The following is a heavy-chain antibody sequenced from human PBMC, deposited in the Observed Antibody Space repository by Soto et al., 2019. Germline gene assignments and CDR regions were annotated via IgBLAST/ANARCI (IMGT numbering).Heavy chain of an antibody. V-gene: IGHV4-59*01. CDR2: VHYSGTT. CDR1: GGSISTYY. D-gene: IGHD3-3*01. J-gene: IGHJ5*02. Sequence: QVQLQESGPGLVKPSETLSHTCTVSGGSISTYYWTWIRQPPGKGLEWIGYVHYSGTTNYNPSLRSRVTMSVDTSKNQFPRRLRSVTAADTAVYYCARGKIIGPWGQGTLVNVSS. CDR3: ARGKIIGP.